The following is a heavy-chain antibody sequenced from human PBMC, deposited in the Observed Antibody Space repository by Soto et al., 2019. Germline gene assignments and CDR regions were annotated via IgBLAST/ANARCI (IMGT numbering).Heavy chain of an antibody. CDR2: IYPGDSDT. CDR3: ARYYCSGTTCYEFDY. Sequence: PGESLKISCKGSGYRFTNYCIGWVRQMPGKGLEWMGIIYPGDSDTRYSPSFQGQVTISADKSINTAYLQWSSLKASDTAMYYCARYYCSGTTCYEFDYWGQGTQVTVSS. D-gene: IGHD2-2*01. V-gene: IGHV5-51*01. CDR1: GYRFTNYC. J-gene: IGHJ4*02.